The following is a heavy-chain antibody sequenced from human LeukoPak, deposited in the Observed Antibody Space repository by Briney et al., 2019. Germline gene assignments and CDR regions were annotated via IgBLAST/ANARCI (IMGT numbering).Heavy chain of an antibody. CDR3: TRGDPDY. D-gene: IGHD2-21*02. V-gene: IGHV3-7*01. Sequence: PGGSLRLSCAASGFTFSSYAMSWVRQAPGKGLQWVANINYGGSDRYYVDSVKGRFTISRDNAKNSLYLQMNSLTVEDTAVYYCTRGDPDYWGQGTLVTVSS. J-gene: IGHJ4*02. CDR2: INYGGSDR. CDR1: GFTFSSYA.